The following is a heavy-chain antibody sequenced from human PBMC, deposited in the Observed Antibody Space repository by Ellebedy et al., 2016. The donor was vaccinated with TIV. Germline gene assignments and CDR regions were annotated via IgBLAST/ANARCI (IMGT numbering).Heavy chain of an antibody. Sequence: TLSLTXTVSGGSISSYYWSWIRQPPGKALEWLALIDWDDDKYYSTSLKTRLTISKDTSKNQVVLTMTNMDPVDTATYYCARLRRGGSQGFDYWGQGTLVTVSS. D-gene: IGHD1-26*01. V-gene: IGHV2-70*18. CDR1: GGSISSYYW. J-gene: IGHJ4*02. CDR2: IDWDDDK. CDR3: ARLRRGGSQGFDY.